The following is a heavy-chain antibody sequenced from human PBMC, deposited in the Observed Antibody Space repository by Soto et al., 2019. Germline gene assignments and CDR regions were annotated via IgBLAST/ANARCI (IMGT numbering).Heavy chain of an antibody. Sequence: QVQLQESGPGLVKPSETLSLTCTVSGGSISSYYWSWIRQPPGKGLEWIGYIYYSGSTNYNPSLKGRVTISVATSKNQFSLKLSSVTAADTAVYYCARHRLYSGYYWGYFDYWGQGTLVTVSS. J-gene: IGHJ4*02. CDR3: ARHRLYSGYYWGYFDY. V-gene: IGHV4-59*08. D-gene: IGHD3-22*01. CDR1: GGSISSYY. CDR2: IYYSGST.